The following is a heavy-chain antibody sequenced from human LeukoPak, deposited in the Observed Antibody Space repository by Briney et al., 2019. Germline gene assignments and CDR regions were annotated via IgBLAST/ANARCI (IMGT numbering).Heavy chain of an antibody. CDR2: IYHSGST. CDR1: GYSISSGYY. CDR3: ARELDDYGASDDY. D-gene: IGHD4-17*01. J-gene: IGHJ4*02. V-gene: IGHV4-38-2*02. Sequence: SETLSLTCTVSGYSISSGYYWGWIRQPPGKGLEWIGSIYHSGSTYYNPSLKSRVTISVDTSKDQFSLKLSSVTAADTAVYYCARELDDYGASDDYWGQGTLVTVSS.